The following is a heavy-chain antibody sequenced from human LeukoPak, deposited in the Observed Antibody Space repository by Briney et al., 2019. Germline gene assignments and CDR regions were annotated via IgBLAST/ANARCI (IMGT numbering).Heavy chain of an antibody. V-gene: IGHV3-11*04. D-gene: IGHD2-2*01. Sequence: LSLTCAVYGGSFSGYYWSWIRQPPGKGLEWISYISSSSSAIYYADSVKGRFTISRDNAKNALYLQVNSLRAEDTAVYYCARGVVPAAFDYWGQGTLVTVSS. CDR1: GGSFSGYY. J-gene: IGHJ4*02. CDR2: ISSSSSAI. CDR3: ARGVVPAAFDY.